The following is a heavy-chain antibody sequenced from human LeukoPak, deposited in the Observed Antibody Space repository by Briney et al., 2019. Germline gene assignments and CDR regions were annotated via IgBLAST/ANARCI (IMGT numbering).Heavy chain of an antibody. CDR1: GGSFSGYY. D-gene: IGHD2-2*01. Sequence: SETLSLTCAVYGGSFSGYYWSWIRQPPGKGLEWIGEINHSGSTNYNPSLKSRVTISVDTSKNQFSLKLSSVTAADTAVYYCARGGQIVIAPASLSKRGFDPCGQGTLVTVSS. CDR3: ARGGQIVIAPASLSKRGFDP. J-gene: IGHJ5*02. V-gene: IGHV4-34*01. CDR2: INHSGST.